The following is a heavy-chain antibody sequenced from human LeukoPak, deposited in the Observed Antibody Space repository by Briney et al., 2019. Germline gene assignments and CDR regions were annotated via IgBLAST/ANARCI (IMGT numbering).Heavy chain of an antibody. D-gene: IGHD3-22*01. CDR2: LSYGGSP. J-gene: IGHJ4*02. Sequence: SETLSLTCTVSGGSISSSNYYWGRVRQPPGKGLEWIGSLSYGGSPYHNPSLKSRLTISVDPSTNQFSLKLRSVAAADTAVYYCARHRDGYFTNFDNWGQGTLVTVSS. CDR3: ARHRDGYFTNFDN. CDR1: GGSISSSNYY. V-gene: IGHV4-39*01.